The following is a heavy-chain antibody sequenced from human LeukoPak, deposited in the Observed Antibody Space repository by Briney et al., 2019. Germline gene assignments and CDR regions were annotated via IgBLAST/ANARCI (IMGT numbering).Heavy chain of an antibody. Sequence: PGGSLRLSCAASGFTFSSYWMSWVRQAPGKGLEWVANIKQDGSEKYYVDSVKGRFTISRDNAKNSLYLQMNSLRAEDTAVCYCARAWGLYYYDSSGPYYFDYWGQGTLVTVSS. CDR2: IKQDGSEK. V-gene: IGHV3-7*01. CDR1: GFTFSSYW. D-gene: IGHD3-22*01. CDR3: ARAWGLYYYDSSGPYYFDY. J-gene: IGHJ4*02.